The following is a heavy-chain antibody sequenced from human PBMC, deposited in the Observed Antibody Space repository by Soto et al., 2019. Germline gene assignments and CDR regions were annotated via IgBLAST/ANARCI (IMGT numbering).Heavy chain of an antibody. Sequence: PGEPLKILRQGSGYSFTSDWNGWVRQMPGKGLEWMGIIYPGDSDTRYSPSFQRQVTISADKSISTAYLQWSSLKASDAAMYYCAGRAIFASDGMDFWGQGTTVTVSS. J-gene: IGHJ6*02. CDR1: GYSFTSDW. D-gene: IGHD3-3*01. V-gene: IGHV5-51*01. CDR3: AGRAIFASDGMDF. CDR2: IYPGDSDT.